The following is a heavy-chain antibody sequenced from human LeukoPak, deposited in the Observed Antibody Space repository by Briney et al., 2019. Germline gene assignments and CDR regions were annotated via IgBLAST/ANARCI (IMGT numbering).Heavy chain of an antibody. CDR2: IHWSGGST. J-gene: IGHJ5*02. V-gene: IGHV3-20*04. D-gene: IGHD3-22*01. CDR3: ARDRYYDSSGYPKTNWFDP. Sequence: GGSLRLSCAASGFTFDDYAMHCVRQAPGKGLEGVSGIHWSGGSTVYADTVKCRFTISRDNAKKSLYLQMNSLRAEDTALYYCARDRYYDSSGYPKTNWFDPWGQGTLVTVSS. CDR1: GFTFDDYA.